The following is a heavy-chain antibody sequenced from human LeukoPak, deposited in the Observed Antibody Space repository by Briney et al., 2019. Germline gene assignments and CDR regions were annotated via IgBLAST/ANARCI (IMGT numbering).Heavy chain of an antibody. V-gene: IGHV4-59*01. Sequence: PSETLSLTCTVSGRSISSYYWSWIRQPPGKGLEWIGYIYYSGSTNYNPSLKSRVTISVDTSKNQFSLKLSSVTAADTAVYYCAGVNCGGSCYSPGFDYWGQGTLVTVSS. CDR3: AGVNCGGSCYSPGFDY. D-gene: IGHD2-15*01. J-gene: IGHJ4*02. CDR1: GRSISSYY. CDR2: IYYSGST.